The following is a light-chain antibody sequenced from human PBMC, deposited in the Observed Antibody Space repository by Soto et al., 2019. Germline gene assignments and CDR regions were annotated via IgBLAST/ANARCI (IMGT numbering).Light chain of an antibody. CDR1: SSDVGGYNY. CDR2: EVS. J-gene: IGLJ2*01. V-gene: IGLV2-14*01. Sequence: QSALTQPASVSGSPGQSITISCTGTSSDVGGYNYVSWYQQHPGKAPKLMIYEVSNRPSGVSNRFSGSKSGNTASLTLSGLQAEDEADYYCSSYKRGATLVFGGGTKLTVL. CDR3: SSYKRGATLV.